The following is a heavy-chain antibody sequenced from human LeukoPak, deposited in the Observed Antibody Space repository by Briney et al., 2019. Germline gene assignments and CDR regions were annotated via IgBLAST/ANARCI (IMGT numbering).Heavy chain of an antibody. V-gene: IGHV4-34*01. Sequence: PSETLSLTCAVYGGSFSGYYWSWIRRPPGKGLEWIGEINHSGSTNYNPSLKSRVTISVDTSKNQFSLKLSSVTAADTAVYYCATMNGGSYYFDYWGQGTLVTVSS. J-gene: IGHJ4*02. CDR1: GGSFSGYY. D-gene: IGHD2-15*01. CDR2: INHSGST. CDR3: ATMNGGSYYFDY.